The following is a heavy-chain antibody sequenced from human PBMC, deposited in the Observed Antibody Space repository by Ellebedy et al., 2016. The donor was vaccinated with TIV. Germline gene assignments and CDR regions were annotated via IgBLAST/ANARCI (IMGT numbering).Heavy chain of an antibody. CDR2: ISYDGSNK. CDR3: ARGARPHSGSPSDY. V-gene: IGHV3-30-3*01. Sequence: GGSLRLSXAASGFTFSSYAMHWVRQAPGKGLEWVAVISYDGSNKYYADSVKGRFTISRDNSKNTLYLQMNSLRAEDTAVYYCARGARPHSGSPSDYWGQGTLVTVSS. J-gene: IGHJ4*02. D-gene: IGHD1-26*01. CDR1: GFTFSSYA.